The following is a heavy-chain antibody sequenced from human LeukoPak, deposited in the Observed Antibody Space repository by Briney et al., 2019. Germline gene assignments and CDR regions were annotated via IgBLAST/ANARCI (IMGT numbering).Heavy chain of an antibody. Sequence: GGSLRLSCGASGFTFSSCSMNWVRQAPGKGLEWVSSLSRSSSYIYYADSVKGRFTISRDNAKNSLYLQMNSRRGEDTAVYYCARVSITGVDYWGQGTLVTVST. V-gene: IGHV3-21*01. CDR2: LSRSSSYI. CDR1: GFTFSSCS. J-gene: IGHJ4*02. CDR3: ARVSITGVDY. D-gene: IGHD7-27*01.